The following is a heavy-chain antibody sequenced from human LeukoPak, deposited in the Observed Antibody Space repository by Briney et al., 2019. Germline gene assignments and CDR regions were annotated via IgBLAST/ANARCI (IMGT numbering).Heavy chain of an antibody. CDR1: RFTFSSYS. CDR3: AREKSGYSYGPHDY. CDR2: ISSSSYI. V-gene: IGHV3-21*01. J-gene: IGHJ4*02. Sequence: PGGSLRLSCAASRFTFSSYSINWVRQAPGKGLEWVSSISSSSYIYYADSVKGRFTISRDNAKNSLYLQMNSLRAEDTAVYYCAREKSGYSYGPHDYWGQGTLVTVSS. D-gene: IGHD5-18*01.